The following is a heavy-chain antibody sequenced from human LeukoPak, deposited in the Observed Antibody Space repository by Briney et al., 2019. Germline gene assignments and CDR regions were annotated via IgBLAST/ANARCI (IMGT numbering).Heavy chain of an antibody. CDR2: ISDSGGRT. CDR1: GITVSNYG. V-gene: IGHV3-23*01. Sequence: GGSLRLSCAVSGITVSNYGMAWVRQAPGKGLEWVAGISDSGGRTNYADSVKGRFTISRDNPKNTLYLQMSSLRAEDTAVYFCAKRGVVIRVILVGFHREAYYFDSWGQGALVTLSS. J-gene: IGHJ4*02. D-gene: IGHD3-22*01. CDR3: AKRGVVIRVILVGFHREAYYFDS.